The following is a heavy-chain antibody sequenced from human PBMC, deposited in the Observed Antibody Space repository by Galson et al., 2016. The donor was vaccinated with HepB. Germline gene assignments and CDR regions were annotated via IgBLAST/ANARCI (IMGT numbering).Heavy chain of an antibody. Sequence: SLRLSCATSGFTFSNYWMTWVRQAPGKGLEWVANIRPDGGLSYHVESVQGRFTISRDNTRSSLHLQMNSLRGEDTAVYYCVREPRATAYYYDFWGQGTLVTVSS. J-gene: IGHJ4*02. CDR3: VREPRATAYYYDF. CDR1: GFTFSNYW. D-gene: IGHD2-21*01. CDR2: IRPDGGLS. V-gene: IGHV3-7*03.